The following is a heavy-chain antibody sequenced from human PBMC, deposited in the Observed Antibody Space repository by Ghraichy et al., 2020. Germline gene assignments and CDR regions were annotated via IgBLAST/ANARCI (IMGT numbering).Heavy chain of an antibody. D-gene: IGHD4-17*01. CDR3: ARETVTTKPYFDY. CDR2: INPNSGGT. CDR1: GYTFTGYY. V-gene: IGHV1-2*04. Sequence: ASVKVSCKASGYTFTGYYMHWVRQAPGQGLEWMGWINPNSGGTNYAQKFQGWVTMTRDTSISTAYMELSRLRSDDTAVYYCARETVTTKPYFDYWGQGTLVTVSS. J-gene: IGHJ4*02.